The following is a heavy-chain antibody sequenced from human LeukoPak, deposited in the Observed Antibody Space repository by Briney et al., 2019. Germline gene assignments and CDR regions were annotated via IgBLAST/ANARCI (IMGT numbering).Heavy chain of an antibody. J-gene: IGHJ1*01. Sequence: GGSLRLSCAASGFTFSSYAITWVRQAPGKGLEWVSAVSNNGAKTYYADSVKGRFTISRDNYKNTLYLQMNSLRAEDTAVYYCAKDSTAAEHFQHWGQGTLVTVSS. CDR1: GFTFSSYA. CDR3: AKDSTAAEHFQH. CDR2: VSNNGAKT. V-gene: IGHV3-23*01. D-gene: IGHD2-21*02.